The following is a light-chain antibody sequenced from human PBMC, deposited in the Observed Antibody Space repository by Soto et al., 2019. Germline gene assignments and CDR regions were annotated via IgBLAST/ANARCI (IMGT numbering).Light chain of an antibody. CDR1: DGAVNSGYH. V-gene: IGLV7-43*01. Sequence: QTVVTQEPSLTVSPGGTVTLTCASSDGAVNSGYHPNWFQQKPGQAPRTLIYSTNNRHSWTPARFSGSLLGGKAALTLSGVQPEDEAEYYCLLYYGAAVVFGGGTKLTVL. CDR3: LLYYGAAVV. J-gene: IGLJ3*02. CDR2: STN.